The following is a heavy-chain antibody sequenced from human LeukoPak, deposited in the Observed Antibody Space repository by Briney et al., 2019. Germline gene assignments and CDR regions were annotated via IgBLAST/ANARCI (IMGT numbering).Heavy chain of an antibody. V-gene: IGHV3-23*01. CDR1: GFNFSSYA. CDR2: ISGSGGST. D-gene: IGHD3-22*01. Sequence: GGSLRLSCAASGFNFSSYAMSWVRQAPGKGLEWVSAISGSGGSTYDADSVKGRFTISRDNSKKTLYLQMNSLRGEDSAVYYCAKGVYYHDRSGYYSQVSYYFDYWGQGTLVTVSS. CDR3: AKGVYYHDRSGYYSQVSYYFDY. J-gene: IGHJ4*02.